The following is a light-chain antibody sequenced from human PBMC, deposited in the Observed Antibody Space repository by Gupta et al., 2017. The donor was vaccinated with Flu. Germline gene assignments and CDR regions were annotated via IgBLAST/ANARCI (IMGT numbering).Light chain of an antibody. CDR3: QVWDTSSDHYV. J-gene: IGLJ1*01. CDR1: HAGSRS. V-gene: IGLV3-21*02. CDR2: DDN. Sequence: SVLTQLPPVSVAPGQTASITRGGDHAGSRSVHWYQQKPGQAPVLVVYDDNDRPSGIPERFSVSGSGNTATLTISRVEAGDEADYFCQVWDTSSDHYVFGTGTKVTVL.